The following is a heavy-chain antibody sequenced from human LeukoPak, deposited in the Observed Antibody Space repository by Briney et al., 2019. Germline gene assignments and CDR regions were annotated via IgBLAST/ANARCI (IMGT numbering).Heavy chain of an antibody. Sequence: SVKVSCKASGGTFSSYAISWVRQAPGQGLEWMGGIIPIFGTANYAQKFQGRVTITADESTSTAYMELSSLRSEDTAVYYCARRWLQRPYAFDIWGQGTMVTVSS. CDR3: ARRWLQRPYAFDI. J-gene: IGHJ3*02. CDR2: IIPIFGTA. D-gene: IGHD5-24*01. V-gene: IGHV1-69*13. CDR1: GGTFSSYA.